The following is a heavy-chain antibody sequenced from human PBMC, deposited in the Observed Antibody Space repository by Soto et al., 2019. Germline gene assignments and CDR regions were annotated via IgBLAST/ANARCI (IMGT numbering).Heavy chain of an antibody. D-gene: IGHD6-13*01. CDR3: ARQGSLASSSWYDYYYYYMDV. CDR1: GGSISSSSYY. J-gene: IGHJ6*03. CDR2: IYYSGST. Sequence: SETLSLTCTVSGGSISSSSYYWGWIRQPPGKGLEWIGSIYYSGSTYYNPSLKSRVTISVDTSKNQFSLKLSSVTAADTAVYYCARQGSLASSSWYDYYYYYMDVWGKGTTVTVSS. V-gene: IGHV4-39*01.